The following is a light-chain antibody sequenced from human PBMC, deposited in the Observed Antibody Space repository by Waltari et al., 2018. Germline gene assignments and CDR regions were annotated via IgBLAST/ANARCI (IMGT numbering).Light chain of an antibody. CDR2: DAS. V-gene: IGKV1-33*01. J-gene: IGKJ2*01. CDR1: QDISNS. Sequence: DMQLTQSPSSLSASVGDRVTITCQASQDISNSLNWYQQKPGKAPQLLIYDASNLKTGVPSRFSGSGSGTDFSFSISSLQPEDIATYYCQQSDNLLYTFGRGTKLEIE. CDR3: QQSDNLLYT.